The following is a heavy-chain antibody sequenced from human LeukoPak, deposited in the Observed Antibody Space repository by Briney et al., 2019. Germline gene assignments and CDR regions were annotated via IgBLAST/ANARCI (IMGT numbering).Heavy chain of an antibody. CDR1: GFTFSSYA. Sequence: GGSLRLSCAASGFTFSSYAMSWVRQAPGKGLEWVSAISGSGGSTYYADSVKGRFTISRDNSKNTLYLQMNSLRAEDTAVYYCARQQYSSSWYYFDYWGQGTLVTVSS. V-gene: IGHV3-23*01. CDR3: ARQQYSSSWYYFDY. D-gene: IGHD6-13*01. J-gene: IGHJ4*02. CDR2: ISGSGGST.